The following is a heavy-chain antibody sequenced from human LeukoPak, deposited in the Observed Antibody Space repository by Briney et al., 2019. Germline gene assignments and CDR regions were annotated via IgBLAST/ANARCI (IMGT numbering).Heavy chain of an antibody. CDR2: IYYSGTP. CDR3: ARDLWELQSAFDL. Sequence: PSETLSLTCTVSGGSISSYYWSWIRQPPGKGLEWIGYIYYSGTPNYNPTLKSRVTISVDASKNQFSLKLRSVTAADTAVYYCARDLWELQSAFDLWGQGTMVTVSS. V-gene: IGHV4-59*01. D-gene: IGHD1-26*01. CDR1: GGSISSYY. J-gene: IGHJ3*01.